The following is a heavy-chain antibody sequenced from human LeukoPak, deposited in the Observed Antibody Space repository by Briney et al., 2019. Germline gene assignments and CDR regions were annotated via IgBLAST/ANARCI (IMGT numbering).Heavy chain of an antibody. V-gene: IGHV1-69*02. Sequence: ASVKVSCKASGGTFTAYSITWVRQAPGQGLEWMGKISPILGVNFYAQKFQGRVTISADKSMITAYLDLSNVTSEDTAVYYCAAVYDGAAGYFDLWGRGTLITVSS. CDR3: AAVYDGAAGYFDL. J-gene: IGHJ2*01. CDR2: ISPILGVN. CDR1: GGTFTAYS. D-gene: IGHD3-22*01.